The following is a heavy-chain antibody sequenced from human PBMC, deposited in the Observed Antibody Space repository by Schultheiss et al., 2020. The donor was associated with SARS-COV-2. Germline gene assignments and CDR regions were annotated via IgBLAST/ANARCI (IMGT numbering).Heavy chain of an antibody. CDR3: ARRGATFFAFDI. Sequence: GSLRLSCAVYGGSFSAYYWSWIRQPPGKGLEWIGEINHSGSTNYNPSLKSRVTISVDTSKNQFSLKVTSVTGADTAVYYCARRGATFFAFDIWGQGTMVTVSS. D-gene: IGHD3-16*01. J-gene: IGHJ3*02. V-gene: IGHV4-34*01. CDR2: INHSGST. CDR1: GGSFSAYY.